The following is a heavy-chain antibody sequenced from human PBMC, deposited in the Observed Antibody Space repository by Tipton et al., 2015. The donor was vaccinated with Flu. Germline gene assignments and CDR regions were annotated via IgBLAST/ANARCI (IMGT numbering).Heavy chain of an antibody. Sequence: LRLSCAVYGGSFSGYYWSWIRQPPGKGLEWIGEITHSGSTTYNPSLKSRVTVSLDKSKNQFSLKLSSVTAADTAVYYCARDSRIAAAGSEDYWGQGTLVTVSS. D-gene: IGHD6-13*01. CDR1: GGSFSGYY. V-gene: IGHV4-34*01. CDR3: ARDSRIAAAGSEDY. CDR2: ITHSGST. J-gene: IGHJ4*02.